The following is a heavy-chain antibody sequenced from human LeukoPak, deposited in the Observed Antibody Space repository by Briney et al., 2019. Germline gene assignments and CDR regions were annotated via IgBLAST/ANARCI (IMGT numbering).Heavy chain of an antibody. V-gene: IGHV1-2*02. Sequence: ASVKVSCKASGYTFTGYYMHWVRQAPGQGLEWMGWINPNSGGTNYAQKFQGRVTMTRDTSISTAYMELSRLRSDDTAVYYCAPGSDSGCYRVGTYFGYRGQGTLVTVSS. CDR3: APGSDSGCYRVGTYFGY. D-gene: IGHD5-12*01. CDR2: INPNSGGT. CDR1: GYTFTGYY. J-gene: IGHJ4*02.